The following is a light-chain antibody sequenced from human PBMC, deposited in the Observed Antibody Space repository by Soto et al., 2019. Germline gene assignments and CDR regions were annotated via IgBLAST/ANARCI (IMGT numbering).Light chain of an antibody. V-gene: IGLV2-14*01. Sequence: LTQPASVSGSPGQSITISCTGTSSDVGGYNYVSWYQQHPGKAPKLMIYEVSNRPSGVSNRFSGSKSGNTASLTISGLQAEEEADYYCSSYTSSSTQVFGTGTKVTVL. CDR2: EVS. CDR3: SSYTSSSTQV. J-gene: IGLJ1*01. CDR1: SSDVGGYNY.